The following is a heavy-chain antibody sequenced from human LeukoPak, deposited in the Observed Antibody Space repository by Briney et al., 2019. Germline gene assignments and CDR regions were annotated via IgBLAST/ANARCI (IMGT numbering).Heavy chain of an antibody. Sequence: SETLSLTCTVSGGSISSYYWSWIGQPPGKGLEWIGYIYYSGSTNYNPSLKSRVTISVDTSKNQFSLKLSSVTAADTAVYYCAGDTGGNLYGMDVWGQGTTVTVSS. J-gene: IGHJ6*02. V-gene: IGHV4-59*01. CDR1: GGSISSYY. CDR2: IYYSGST. CDR3: AGDTGGNLYGMDV. D-gene: IGHD3-10*01.